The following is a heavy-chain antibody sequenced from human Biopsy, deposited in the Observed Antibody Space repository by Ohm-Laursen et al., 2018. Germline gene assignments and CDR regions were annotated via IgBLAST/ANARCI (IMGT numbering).Heavy chain of an antibody. CDR2: ITWNSGSI. V-gene: IGHV3-9*01. CDR1: GFTFDDYA. J-gene: IGHJ4*02. Sequence: SLRLSCSASGFTFDDYAMHWVRQAPGKGLEWVSGITWNSGSIGYADSVKGRFSIFRDNAKHSLYLQMNSLRAENTALYYCAKDLGQVTAAIGYWGQGTLVTVSS. CDR3: AKDLGQVTAAIGY. D-gene: IGHD2-21*02.